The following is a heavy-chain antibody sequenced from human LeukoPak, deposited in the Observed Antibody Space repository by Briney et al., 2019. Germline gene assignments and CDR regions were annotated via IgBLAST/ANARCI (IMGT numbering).Heavy chain of an antibody. Sequence: SETLSLTCTVSGGSISSYYWSWIRQPPGKGLEWIGYIYYSGSTNYNPSLKSRVTISVDTSKNQFSLKLSSVTAADTAVYYCAGTDQDGSGSSGYFDYWGQGTLVTVSS. CDR2: IYYSGST. CDR1: GGSISSYY. J-gene: IGHJ4*02. CDR3: AGTDQDGSGSSGYFDY. V-gene: IGHV4-59*01. D-gene: IGHD3-22*01.